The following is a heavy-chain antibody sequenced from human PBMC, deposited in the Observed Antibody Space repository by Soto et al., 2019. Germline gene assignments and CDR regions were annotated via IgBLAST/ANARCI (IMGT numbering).Heavy chain of an antibody. CDR2: ITTSSAYI. V-gene: IGHV3-21*01. CDR3: VRSGTARLLRHSWFDT. J-gene: IGHJ5*02. Sequence: ESGGGLVKPGGSLRLSCAASGFTFNTYDMNWVRQAPGKGLEWVSSITTSSAYIYYADSLKGQITISRDNAKNSLFLQMNSLRAEDTAVYYCVRSGTARLLRHSWFDTWGQGTLVTVSS. CDR1: GFTFNTYD. D-gene: IGHD2-21*01.